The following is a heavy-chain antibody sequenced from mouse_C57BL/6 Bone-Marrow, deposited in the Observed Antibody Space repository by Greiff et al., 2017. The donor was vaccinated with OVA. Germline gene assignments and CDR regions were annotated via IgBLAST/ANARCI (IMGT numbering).Heavy chain of an antibody. J-gene: IGHJ1*03. D-gene: IGHD2-4*01. CDR1: GFTFSSYA. Sequence: EVHLVESGEGLVKPGGSLKLSCAASGFTFSSYAMSWVRQTPEKRLEWVAYISSGGDYIYYADTVKGRFTISRDNARNTLYLQMSSLKSEDTAMYYCTREGDYDYDDWYFDVWGTGTTVTVSS. V-gene: IGHV5-9-1*02. CDR2: ISSGGDYI. CDR3: TREGDYDYDDWYFDV.